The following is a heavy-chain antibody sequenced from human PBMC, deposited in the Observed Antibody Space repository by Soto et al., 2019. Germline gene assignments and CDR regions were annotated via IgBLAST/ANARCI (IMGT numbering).Heavy chain of an antibody. Sequence: ASVKVSCKASGYTFTSYAIHWVRQAPGQRLEWMGWINAGNGNTKYSQKFQGRIIITRDTSAGTAYMELRSLGSEDTAVYYCATPIVAFYWGQGTLVTSPQ. J-gene: IGHJ4*02. CDR3: ATPIVAFY. CDR1: GYTFTSYA. V-gene: IGHV1-3*01. CDR2: INAGNGNT. D-gene: IGHD5-12*01.